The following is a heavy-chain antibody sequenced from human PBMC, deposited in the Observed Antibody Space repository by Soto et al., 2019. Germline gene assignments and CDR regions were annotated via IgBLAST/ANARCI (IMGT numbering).Heavy chain of an antibody. CDR2: VDPSVSYT. V-gene: IGHV5-10-1*01. CDR3: ATALSGLWFGELLPPHYGMDV. CDR1: GYSFTSYW. J-gene: IGHJ6*02. D-gene: IGHD3-10*01. Sequence: GESRKISCKGSGYSFTSYWISRVRQILGKGLEWMGTVDPSVSYTNYSPFFQDHVTISADKSIRTPYLQWGSQKASDTAMYYCATALSGLWFGELLPPHYGMDVWGQGTTVTV.